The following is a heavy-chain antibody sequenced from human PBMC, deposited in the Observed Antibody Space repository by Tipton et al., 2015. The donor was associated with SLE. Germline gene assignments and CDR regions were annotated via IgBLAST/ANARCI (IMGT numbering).Heavy chain of an antibody. CDR1: GGSFCGYY. Sequence: TLSLTCAVYGGSFCGYYWSWILQPPGKGLEWLGHIYNSGSTNYNPSLRGRVMISLDMSQDQFSLKLNSVTAADTAVYYCARGGPSSKWLDPWGRGTQVTVSS. CDR2: IYNSGST. CDR3: ARGGPSSKWLDP. J-gene: IGHJ5*02. V-gene: IGHV4-34*01. D-gene: IGHD6-6*01.